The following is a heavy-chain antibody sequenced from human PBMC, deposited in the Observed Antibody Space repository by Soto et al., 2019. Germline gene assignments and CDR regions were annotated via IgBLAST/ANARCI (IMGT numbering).Heavy chain of an antibody. D-gene: IGHD3-10*01. Sequence: QVQLVESGGGLVKPGGSLRLSCAASGLTFSDHYMTWIRQARGKGLEWISYISSSAGTIYYADSVKGRFTISRDNAKNSLYLQMTNLRAEDTVVYYCARAPYFGSGTYYYYALDVWGQGTTVTVSS. CDR1: GLTFSDHY. V-gene: IGHV3-11*01. CDR3: ARAPYFGSGTYYYYALDV. J-gene: IGHJ6*02. CDR2: ISSSAGTI.